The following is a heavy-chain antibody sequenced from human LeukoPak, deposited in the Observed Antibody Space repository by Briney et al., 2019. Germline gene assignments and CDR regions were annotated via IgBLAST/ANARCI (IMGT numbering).Heavy chain of an antibody. Sequence: VASVKVSCKASGGTFSSYAISWVRQAPGQGLEWMGGIIPIFGTANYAQKFQGRVTITADESTSTAYMELSSLRSEDTAVYYCARVHPDRILGWFDPWGQGTLVTVSS. V-gene: IGHV1-69*13. D-gene: IGHD2/OR15-2a*01. CDR3: ARVHPDRILGWFDP. CDR1: GGTFSSYA. CDR2: IIPIFGTA. J-gene: IGHJ5*02.